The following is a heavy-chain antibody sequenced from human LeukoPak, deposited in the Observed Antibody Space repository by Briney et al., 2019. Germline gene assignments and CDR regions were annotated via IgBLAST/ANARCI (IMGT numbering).Heavy chain of an antibody. D-gene: IGHD3-10*01. J-gene: IGHJ4*02. CDR1: GFTFSSYG. V-gene: IGHV3-33*01. CDR3: AREMVRGVIIKGKFDY. CDR2: IWYDGSNK. Sequence: GGSLRLSCAASGFTFSSYGMHWVRQAPGKGLEWVAVIWYDGSNKYYADSVKGRFTISRDNSKNTLYLQMNSLRAEDTAVYYCAREMVRGVIIKGKFDYWGQGTLVTVSS.